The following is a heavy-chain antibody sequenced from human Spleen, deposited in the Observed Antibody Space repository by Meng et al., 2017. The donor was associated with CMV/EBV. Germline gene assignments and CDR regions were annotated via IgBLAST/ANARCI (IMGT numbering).Heavy chain of an antibody. CDR3: ATWSPYGDPLRSLRY. CDR1: GYTFTGYY. V-gene: IGHV1-24*01. J-gene: IGHJ4*02. D-gene: IGHD4-17*01. CDR2: FDPEDGET. Sequence: ASVKVSCKASGYTFTGYYMHWVRQAPGKGLEWMGGFDPEDGETIYAQKFQGRVTMTEDTSTDTAYMELSSLRSEDTAVYYCATWSPYGDPLRSLRYWGQGTLVTVSS.